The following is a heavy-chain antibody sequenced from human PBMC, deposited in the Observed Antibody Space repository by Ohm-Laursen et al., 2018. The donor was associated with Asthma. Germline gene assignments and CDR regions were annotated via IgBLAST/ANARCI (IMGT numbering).Heavy chain of an antibody. CDR3: ARGSFYYESTGYYFFDH. V-gene: IGHV4-31*02. Sequence: PSQTLSLTCTVSGGSISNGSYYWSWIRQHPGKGLEWIGYIYYSGITYSNPSLRSRVTISVDTSKNQFSLKLTSVTAADTAVYYCARGSFYYESTGYYFFDHWGQGALVTVSS. J-gene: IGHJ4*02. CDR1: GGSISNGSYY. CDR2: IYYSGIT. D-gene: IGHD3-22*01.